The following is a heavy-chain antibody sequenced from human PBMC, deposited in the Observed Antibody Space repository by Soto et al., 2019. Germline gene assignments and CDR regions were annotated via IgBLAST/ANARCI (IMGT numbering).Heavy chain of an antibody. CDR2: IYNSGST. V-gene: IGHV4-61*03. CDR3: ATERDSGSYYFDY. D-gene: IGHD3-10*01. CDR1: GGSVSSGSYY. J-gene: IGHJ4*02. Sequence: PSETLSLTCTVSGGSVSSGSYYWCWIRQPPGKGLEWIGYIYNSGSTNYNPSLKSRVTISVDTSKNHFSLRMSSVTAADTAVYYCATERDSGSYYFDYWGRGTLVTVSS.